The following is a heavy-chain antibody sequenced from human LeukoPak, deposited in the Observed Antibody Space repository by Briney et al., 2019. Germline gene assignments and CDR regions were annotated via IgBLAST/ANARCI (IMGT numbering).Heavy chain of an antibody. Sequence: SETLSLTCTVSGGSISSSSYYWGWIRQPPGNGLEWIGSIYYSGRTYYNPSLKSRVTISVDTSKKQFSLKLSSVTAADTAVYYCARDLIVGATYFDYWGQGTLVTVSS. CDR2: IYYSGRT. CDR3: ARDLIVGATYFDY. CDR1: GGSISSSSYY. D-gene: IGHD1-26*01. J-gene: IGHJ4*02. V-gene: IGHV4-39*07.